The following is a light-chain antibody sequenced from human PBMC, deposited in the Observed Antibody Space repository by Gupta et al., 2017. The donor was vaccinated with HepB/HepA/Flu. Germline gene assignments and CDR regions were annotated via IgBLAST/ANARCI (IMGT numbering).Light chain of an antibody. CDR1: SSNIGAGYD. CDR2: GNN. Sequence: QSVLTQPPSVSGAPGQRVTISCTGSSSNIGAGYDVHWYQQLPGTAPKLLIYGNNNRPSGVPDRFSGSKSGTSVSLAITGLQAEDDADYYCQSYDSSLSDSVVFGGGTKLTVL. V-gene: IGLV1-40*01. J-gene: IGLJ2*01. CDR3: QSYDSSLSDSVV.